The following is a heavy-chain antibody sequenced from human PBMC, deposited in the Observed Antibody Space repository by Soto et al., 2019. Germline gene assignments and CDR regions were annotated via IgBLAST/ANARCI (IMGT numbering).Heavy chain of an antibody. CDR1: GFTFSSYG. V-gene: IGHV3-33*06. D-gene: IGHD3-22*01. J-gene: IGHJ4*02. CDR3: AKDHYYDSSGYHQI. Sequence: GGSLRLSCAASGFTFSSYGMHWVRQAPGKGLEWVAVIWYDGSKKYYADSVKGRFTISRDNSKNTLYLQMNSLRAEDTAVYYCAKDHYYDSSGYHQIWGQGTLVTVSS. CDR2: IWYDGSKK.